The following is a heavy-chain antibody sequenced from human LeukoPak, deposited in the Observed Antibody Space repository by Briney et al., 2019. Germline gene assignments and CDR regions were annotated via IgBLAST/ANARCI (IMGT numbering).Heavy chain of an antibody. Sequence: ASVKVSCKASGGTFSSYTISWVRQARGQGLEWMGRIIPILGIANYAQKFQGRVTITADKSTSTAYMELSSLRSEDTAVYYCARDYGGNARFDPWGQGTLVTVSS. V-gene: IGHV1-69*04. CDR3: ARDYGGNARFDP. CDR1: GGTFSSYT. CDR2: IIPILGIA. J-gene: IGHJ5*02. D-gene: IGHD4-23*01.